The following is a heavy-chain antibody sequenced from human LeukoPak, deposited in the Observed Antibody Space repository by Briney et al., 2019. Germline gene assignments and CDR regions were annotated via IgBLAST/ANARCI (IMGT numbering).Heavy chain of an antibody. D-gene: IGHD2-21*02. CDR1: VYTFDRFC. Sequence: PGGSLRLSCATSVYTFDRFCMHWVRKAPCKGLEWLEVIWYDGSNKDYADSVKGRFTISRDNSKNTLYLQMSGLRAEDTAVYYCATSAHIEVGTAPPPDYWGQGTLVTVTS. V-gene: IGHV3-33*01. CDR3: ATSAHIEVGTAPPPDY. J-gene: IGHJ4*02. CDR2: IWYDGSNK.